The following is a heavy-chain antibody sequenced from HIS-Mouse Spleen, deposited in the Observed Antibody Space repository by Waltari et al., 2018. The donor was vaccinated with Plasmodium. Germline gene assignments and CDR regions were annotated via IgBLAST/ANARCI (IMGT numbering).Heavy chain of an antibody. V-gene: IGHV3-30*01. Sequence: QVQLVESGGGVVQPGSSLRLSCPASGFTFSSYAMHWVRQAPGKGLEWVAVISYDGSNKYYADSVKGRFTISRDNSKNTLYLQMNSLRAEDTAVYYCARLYYDFWSGYYPYGMDVWGQGTTVTVSS. CDR1: GFTFSSYA. CDR2: ISYDGSNK. J-gene: IGHJ6*02. D-gene: IGHD3-3*01. CDR3: ARLYYDFWSGYYPYGMDV.